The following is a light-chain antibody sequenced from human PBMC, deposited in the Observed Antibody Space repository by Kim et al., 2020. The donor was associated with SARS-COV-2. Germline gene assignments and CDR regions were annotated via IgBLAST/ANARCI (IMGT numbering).Light chain of an antibody. CDR2: KVS. J-gene: IGKJ1*01. CDR1: QSLVYSDGNTY. V-gene: IGKV2-30*01. Sequence: DVVMTQSPLSLPVTLGQPASIPCRSSQSLVYSDGNTYLNWFQQRPSQSPRRLIYKVSNRDSGVPDRFSGSGSGTDFTLNISMVEYDDVVVYYCMQVTHWPPWTFSQGAKVDIK. CDR3: MQVTHWPPWT.